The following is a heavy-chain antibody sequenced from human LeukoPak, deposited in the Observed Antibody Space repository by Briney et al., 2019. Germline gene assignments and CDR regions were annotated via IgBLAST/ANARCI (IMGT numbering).Heavy chain of an antibody. J-gene: IGHJ4*02. D-gene: IGHD2-15*01. V-gene: IGHV3-48*02. Sequence: GGSLRLSCAASKFTFSSYSMNWVRQAPGKGLEWVSHISSSGSTIYYADSVKGRFTISRDNAKESLYLQMSSLRDEDTAVYYCVFPYWQDLDHWGQGTLVTVSS. CDR2: ISSSGSTI. CDR3: VFPYWQDLDH. CDR1: KFTFSSYS.